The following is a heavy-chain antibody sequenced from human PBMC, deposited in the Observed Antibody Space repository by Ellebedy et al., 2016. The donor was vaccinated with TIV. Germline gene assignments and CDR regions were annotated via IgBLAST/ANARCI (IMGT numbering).Heavy chain of an antibody. D-gene: IGHD6-13*01. J-gene: IGHJ5*02. V-gene: IGHV1-3*01. CDR3: ARVIAATGTWFDP. Sequence: AASVKVSCKASGYTFTSYSMHWVRQAPGQRLECMGWINVGNGKTIYSQKFQGRVTITRDTSTNTAYMELSSLTSEDTAVYYCARVIAATGTWFDPWGQGTLITVSS. CDR1: GYTFTSYS. CDR2: INVGNGKT.